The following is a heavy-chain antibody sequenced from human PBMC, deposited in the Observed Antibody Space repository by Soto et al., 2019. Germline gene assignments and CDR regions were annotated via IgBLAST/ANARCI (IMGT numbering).Heavy chain of an antibody. CDR2: ISYSGST. Sequence: QVQLQESGPGLVKPSETLSLTCTVSGGSISSYYWSWVRQPPGKGLEWIGYISYSGSTNYTPSLKSRVTISVDTSKNEFSLKLTSVTAADTAVYYCARRSNWFDPWGQGTLVTVSS. V-gene: IGHV4-59*08. J-gene: IGHJ5*02. CDR1: GGSISSYY. CDR3: ARRSNWFDP.